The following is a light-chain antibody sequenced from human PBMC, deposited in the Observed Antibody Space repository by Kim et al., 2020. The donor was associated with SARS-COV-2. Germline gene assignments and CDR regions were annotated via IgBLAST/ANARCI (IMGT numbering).Light chain of an antibody. CDR2: DVT. V-gene: IGLV2-11*01. CDR1: SRDVGGYNY. CDR3: CPYAGTYKV. Sequence: LTQPRSVSGTPGQSVTISCTGTSRDVGGYNYVSWYQQHPGKAPKLIIYDVTERPSGVPDRFSGSKSGNTASLTVSGLQADDEADYHCCPYAGTYKVF. J-gene: IGLJ3*02.